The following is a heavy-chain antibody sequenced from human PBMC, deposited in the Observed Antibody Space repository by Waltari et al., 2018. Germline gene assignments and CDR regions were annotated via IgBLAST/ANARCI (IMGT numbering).Heavy chain of an antibody. V-gene: IGHV4-31*03. CDR2: IYYSGST. D-gene: IGHD2-15*01. CDR3: ARKVVPARYGMDV. J-gene: IGHJ6*02. CDR1: GGSISRGGYY. Sequence: QVPLQESGPGLVKPSQTLSLTCTVSGGSISRGGYYWSWFRQHPGKGLEWIGYIYYSGSTYDNPSLKSRVTISVDTSKNQFSLKLSSVTAADTAVYYCARKVVPARYGMDVWGQGTTVTVSS.